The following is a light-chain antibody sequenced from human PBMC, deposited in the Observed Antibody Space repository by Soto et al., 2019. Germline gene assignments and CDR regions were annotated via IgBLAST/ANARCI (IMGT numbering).Light chain of an antibody. J-gene: IGKJ2*01. Sequence: EIVLSQSPGTLSLSPGERATLSCRAIQRVSASYLAWYQQKPGQSPRLLIYDASSRATGIPDRFSGNGSGTDFTLTINSLEPEDFAVYFCQQYGGSPPGYVFGQGTKLEIK. V-gene: IGKV3-20*01. CDR2: DAS. CDR3: QQYGGSPPGYV. CDR1: QRVSASY.